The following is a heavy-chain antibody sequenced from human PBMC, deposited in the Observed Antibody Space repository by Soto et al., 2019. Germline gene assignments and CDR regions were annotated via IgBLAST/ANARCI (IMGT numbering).Heavy chain of an antibody. V-gene: IGHV3-33*01. Sequence: PGGSLRLSCAASGFTFSDYAMHWVRQAPSKGLEWVASIWFDGATKYYADSVKGRFTISRDNSKNTVYLQMNSLRAEDSALYHCGRGGFSTNWRFDYWGQGTLVTVSS. D-gene: IGHD6-13*01. CDR2: IWFDGATK. J-gene: IGHJ4*02. CDR1: GFTFSDYA. CDR3: GRGGFSTNWRFDY.